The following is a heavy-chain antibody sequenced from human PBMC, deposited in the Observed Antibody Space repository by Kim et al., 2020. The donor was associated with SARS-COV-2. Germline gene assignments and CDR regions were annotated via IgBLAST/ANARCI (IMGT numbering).Heavy chain of an antibody. CDR2: IIPIFGTA. Sequence: SVKVSCKASGGTFSSYAISWVRQAPGQGLEWMGGIIPIFGTANYAQKFQGRVTITADKSTSTAYMELSSLRSEDTAVYYCARCPLDIVVVVAATEGWFDPWGQGTLVTVSS. J-gene: IGHJ5*02. CDR1: GGTFSSYA. CDR3: ARCPLDIVVVVAATEGWFDP. D-gene: IGHD2-15*01. V-gene: IGHV1-69*06.